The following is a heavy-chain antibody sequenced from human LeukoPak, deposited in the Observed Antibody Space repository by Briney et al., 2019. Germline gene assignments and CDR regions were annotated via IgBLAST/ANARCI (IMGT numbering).Heavy chain of an antibody. CDR2: ISGSGGST. V-gene: IGHV3-23*01. J-gene: IGHJ5*02. Sequence: GGSLRLSCAASGFTFSSYAMSWVRQAPGKGLEWVSAISGSGGSTYYADSVKGRFTISRDNSKNTLYLQMNSLRAEDTAVYYCAKDRDFWSGYRGNWFDPWGQGTLVTVSS. CDR3: AKDRDFWSGYRGNWFDP. D-gene: IGHD3-3*01. CDR1: GFTFSSYA.